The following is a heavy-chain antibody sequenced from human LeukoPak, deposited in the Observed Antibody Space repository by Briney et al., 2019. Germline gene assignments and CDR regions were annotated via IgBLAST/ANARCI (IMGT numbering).Heavy chain of an antibody. Sequence: PGGPLRLSCAASGFTFSSFGMHWAPQPPGKGRVGWVVLWYGGINKYYADSVKGRFTISRDNSKITLYLQMNSLRAEDTAVYFCAKRGVVIRVILVGFHKEAYYFDSWGQGALVTVSS. J-gene: IGHJ4*02. CDR2: LWYGGINK. CDR3: AKRGVVIRVILVGFHKEAYYFDS. V-gene: IGHV3-33*06. CDR1: GFTFSSFG. D-gene: IGHD3-22*01.